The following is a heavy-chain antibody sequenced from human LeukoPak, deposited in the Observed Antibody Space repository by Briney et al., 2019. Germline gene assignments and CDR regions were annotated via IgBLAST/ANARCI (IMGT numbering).Heavy chain of an antibody. CDR1: GYTFTSYG. J-gene: IGHJ4*02. V-gene: IGHV1-18*01. Sequence: ASVRVSCKASGYTFTSYGISWVRQAPGQGLEWMGWISAYNGNTNYAQKLQGRVTTTTDTSTSTAYMELRSLRSDDTAVYYCARPYDFVTLDYWGQGTLVTVSS. CDR3: ARPYDFVTLDY. D-gene: IGHD3-3*01. CDR2: ISAYNGNT.